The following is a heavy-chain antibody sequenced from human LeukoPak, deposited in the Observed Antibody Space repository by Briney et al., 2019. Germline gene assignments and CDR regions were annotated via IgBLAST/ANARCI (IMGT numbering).Heavy chain of an antibody. V-gene: IGHV3-30-3*01. CDR1: GFTFSSYP. Sequence: GGSLRLPCAASGFTFSSYPMHGARQAPGKGLEWVAVISYDGSNKYYADSVKGRFTISRDNSKNTLYLQMNSLRAEDTAVYYCSRDWSNYVLDYWGQGTLVTVSS. D-gene: IGHD4-11*01. CDR3: SRDWSNYVLDY. CDR2: ISYDGSNK. J-gene: IGHJ4*02.